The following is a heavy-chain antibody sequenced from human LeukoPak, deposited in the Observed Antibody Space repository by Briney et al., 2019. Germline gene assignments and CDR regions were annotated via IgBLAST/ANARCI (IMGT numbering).Heavy chain of an antibody. D-gene: IGHD5-18*01. CDR1: GLTVSSYS. CDR2: ISSSSSTI. V-gene: IGHV3-48*01. J-gene: IGHJ4*02. CDR3: ARPQLWTQPPFDY. Sequence: GGSLRLSCAASGLTVSSYSMNWVRQAPGKGLEWVSYISSSSSTIYYADSVKGRFTISRDNAKNSLYLQMNSLRAEDTAVYYCARPQLWTQPPFDYWGQGTLVTVSS.